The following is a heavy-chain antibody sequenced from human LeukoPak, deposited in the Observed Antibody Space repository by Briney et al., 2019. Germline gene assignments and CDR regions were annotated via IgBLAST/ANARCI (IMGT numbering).Heavy chain of an antibody. CDR2: IYYSGST. D-gene: IGHD6-19*01. CDR3: ARAVAGFFYFDY. Sequence: SETLSLTCTVSGGSISSYYWSWIRQPPGKGLEWIGYIYYSGSTNYNPSLKSRVTISVDTSKNQSSLKLSSVTAADTAVYYCARAVAGFFYFDYWGQGTLVTVSS. V-gene: IGHV4-59*01. J-gene: IGHJ4*02. CDR1: GGSISSYY.